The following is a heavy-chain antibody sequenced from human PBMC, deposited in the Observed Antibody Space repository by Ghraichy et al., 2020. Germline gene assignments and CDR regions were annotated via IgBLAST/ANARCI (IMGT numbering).Heavy chain of an antibody. V-gene: IGHV3-64D*06. CDR1: GFTFSSYA. CDR2: ISSNGGST. J-gene: IGHJ4*02. Sequence: GGSLRLSCSASGFTFSSYAMHWVRQAPGKGLEYVSAISSNGGSTYYADSVKGRFTISRDNSKNTLYLQMSSLRAEDTAVYYCVAEYYDFWSGYFDYWGQGTLVTVSS. CDR3: VAEYYDFWSGYFDY. D-gene: IGHD3-3*01.